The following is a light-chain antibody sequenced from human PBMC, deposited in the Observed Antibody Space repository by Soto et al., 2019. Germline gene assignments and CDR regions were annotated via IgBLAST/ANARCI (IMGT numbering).Light chain of an antibody. CDR3: QQRNVWPPVT. CDR2: GAS. J-gene: IGKJ5*01. CDR1: QFVSSTY. Sequence: EVVLTHSPGTLSLTPGARATLSCRASQFVSSTYVAWYQQRPGQAPRLLIYGASSRATGIPARFSGSGSGTDFTLTISSLEPEDSAVYYCQQRNVWPPVTFGQGTRPEI. V-gene: IGKV3D-20*02.